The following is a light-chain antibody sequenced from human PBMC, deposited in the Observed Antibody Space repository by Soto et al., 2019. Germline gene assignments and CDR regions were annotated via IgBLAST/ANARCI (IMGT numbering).Light chain of an antibody. J-gene: IGLJ3*02. V-gene: IGLV1-44*01. CDR1: RSNIGSNA. Sequence: VLTQPPSASGTPGQRVTISCSGSRSNIGSNAVSWYQQLPGTAPKLLIYNDNQRPSGVPDRFSASKSGTSASLAISGLQSEDEADYYCAAWDDSLNARGVFGGGTKLTVL. CDR3: AAWDDSLNARGV. CDR2: NDN.